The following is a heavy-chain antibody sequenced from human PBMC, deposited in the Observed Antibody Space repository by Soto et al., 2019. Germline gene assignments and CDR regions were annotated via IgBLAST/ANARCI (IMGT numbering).Heavy chain of an antibody. V-gene: IGHV1-18*01. CDR1: GYTFTSYG. Sequence: ASVTVSCKASGYTFTSYGISWVRQAPGQGLEWMGWISAYNGNTNYAQKLQGRVTMTTDTSTSTAYMELRSLRSDDTAVYYCARDARGYSYGYPLVYFDYWGQGTLVTVSS. D-gene: IGHD5-18*01. CDR3: ARDARGYSYGYPLVYFDY. CDR2: ISAYNGNT. J-gene: IGHJ4*02.